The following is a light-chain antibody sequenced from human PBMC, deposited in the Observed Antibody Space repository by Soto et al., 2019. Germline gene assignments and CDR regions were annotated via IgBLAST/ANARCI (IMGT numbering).Light chain of an antibody. CDR3: QQVHSFPIT. J-gene: IGKJ5*01. Sequence: AIQMTQSPSSLSASVGDRVIITCRASQAIRNDLGWYQQKPGKAPKLLISAASTLHSGVPSRFSGSGSVTDFTLTITTLQPEDFATYYCQQVHSFPITFGQGTRLEIK. CDR1: QAIRND. V-gene: IGKV1-6*01. CDR2: AAS.